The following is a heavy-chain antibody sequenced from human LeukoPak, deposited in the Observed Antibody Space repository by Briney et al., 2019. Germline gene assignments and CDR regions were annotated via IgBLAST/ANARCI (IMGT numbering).Heavy chain of an antibody. Sequence: GGSLRLSCAASGFTSSSYSMNWVRQAPGKGLEWVSSISRSNSYSRSNSYIYYADSVKGRFTISRDNAKNSLYLQMNSLRAEDTAVYYCAREDILTGYYTIDYWGQGTLVTVSS. CDR2: ISRSNSYSRSNSYI. J-gene: IGHJ4*02. CDR3: AREDILTGYYTIDY. CDR1: GFTSSSYS. D-gene: IGHD3-9*01. V-gene: IGHV3-21*01.